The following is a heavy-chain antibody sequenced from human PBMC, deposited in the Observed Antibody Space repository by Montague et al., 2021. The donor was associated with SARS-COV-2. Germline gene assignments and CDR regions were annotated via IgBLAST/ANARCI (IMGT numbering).Heavy chain of an antibody. CDR2: TDWDDDK. V-gene: IGHV2-70*01. Sequence: PALVKPTQTLTLTCTLSGLPLSTSGLCVGWIRQPPGKALEWLALTDWDDDKYYSPSLKTRLSISKDTSKNQVVLTMANMEPVDTATYYCARIPNDSRYVSYFDYGGQGILVTASP. CDR1: GLPLSTSGLC. J-gene: IGHJ4*02. CDR3: ARIPNDSRYVSYFDY. D-gene: IGHD6-13*01.